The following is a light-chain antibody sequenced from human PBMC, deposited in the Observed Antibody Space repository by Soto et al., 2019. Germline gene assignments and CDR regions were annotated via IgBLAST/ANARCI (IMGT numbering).Light chain of an antibody. CDR3: SSYTSSSTLWV. V-gene: IGLV2-14*03. Sequence: QSALTQPASVSGSPGQSITISCTGTSSDVGGYNYVSWYQHHPGKAPKLIIYDVSNRPSGVSNRFSGSKSGNTASLTISGLQAEDEADYYCSSYTSSSTLWVFGGGTKVTVL. J-gene: IGLJ3*02. CDR2: DVS. CDR1: SSDVGGYNY.